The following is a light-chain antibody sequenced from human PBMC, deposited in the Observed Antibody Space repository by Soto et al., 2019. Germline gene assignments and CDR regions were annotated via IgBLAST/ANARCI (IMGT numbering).Light chain of an antibody. CDR1: SGDIGSYNR. V-gene: IGLV2-14*01. Sequence: QSVLTQPSSLSVAAGQSITISFTGTSGDIGSYNRVSWYQQHPGKAPKLIIYEVTDRPSGVSNRFSGSKSGNTASLTISGLQAEDEAEYYCSSYTNINTRACVFGTGTKVTVL. J-gene: IGLJ1*01. CDR2: EVT. CDR3: SSYTNINTRACV.